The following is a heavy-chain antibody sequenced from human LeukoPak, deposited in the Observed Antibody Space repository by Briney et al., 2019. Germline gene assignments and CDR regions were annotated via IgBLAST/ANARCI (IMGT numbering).Heavy chain of an antibody. CDR1: GGSISSYY. D-gene: IGHD6-13*01. Sequence: SETLSLTCPVSGGSISSYYWSWIRQPPGKGLEWIGYIYYSGSTNYNPSLKSRVTISVDTSKNQFSLKLSSVTAADTAVYYCARVFYQRSSPWAFDYWGQGTLVIVSS. V-gene: IGHV4-59*01. CDR2: IYYSGST. CDR3: ARVFYQRSSPWAFDY. J-gene: IGHJ4*02.